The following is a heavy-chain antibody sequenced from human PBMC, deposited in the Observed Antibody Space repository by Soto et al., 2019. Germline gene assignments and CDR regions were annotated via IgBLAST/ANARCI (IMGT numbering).Heavy chain of an antibody. Sequence: LQLQESGPGLVKPSETLSLTCSVSGASINNTSYYWGWIRQSPGKGLEWLGNIYFSGTAYSTPSLRSRVPMSVDTSKNRFSLQLTSMTAADTGVYYCSRGAPAPIPNSYFDFWGQGTLVTVSS. CDR3: SRGAPAPIPNSYFDF. CDR2: IYFSGTA. CDR1: GASINNTSYY. D-gene: IGHD2-2*01. J-gene: IGHJ4*02. V-gene: IGHV4-39*01.